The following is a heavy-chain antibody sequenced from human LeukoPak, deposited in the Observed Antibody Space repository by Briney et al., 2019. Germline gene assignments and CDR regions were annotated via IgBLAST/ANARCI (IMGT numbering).Heavy chain of an antibody. CDR3: ARQYYDSSGYSYYFDY. Sequence: RGGSLKISCKGSGYSFTSYRIGWVRQMPGKGLEWMGIIYPGDSDTRYSPSFQGQVTISADKSISTAYLQWSSLKASDTAMYYCARQYYDSSGYSYYFDYWGQGTLVTVSS. CDR1: GYSFTSYR. D-gene: IGHD3-22*01. V-gene: IGHV5-51*01. J-gene: IGHJ4*02. CDR2: IYPGDSDT.